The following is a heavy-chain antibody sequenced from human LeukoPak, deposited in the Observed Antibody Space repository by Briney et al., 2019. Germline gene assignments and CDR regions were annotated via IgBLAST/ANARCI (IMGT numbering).Heavy chain of an antibody. D-gene: IGHD2/OR15-2a*01. J-gene: IGHJ4*02. CDR2: ISSSGSTK. V-gene: IGHV3-48*01. CDR1: GITFSSYS. Sequence: TGGSLRLSCGASGITFSSYSMNWVRQAPGKGLEWVSYISSSGSTKNYADSVKGRFTISRDNARNSLYLQMNSLRAEDTAVYFCARGGLSIMGYWGQGTLVTVSS. CDR3: ARGGLSIMGY.